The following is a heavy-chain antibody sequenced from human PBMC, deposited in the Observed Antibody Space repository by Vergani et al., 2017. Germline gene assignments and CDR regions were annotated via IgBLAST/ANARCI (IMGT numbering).Heavy chain of an antibody. D-gene: IGHD3-22*01. V-gene: IGHV2-70*04. CDR1: GFSLTTYGMR. Sequence: QVTLKESGPALVKPTQTLTLTFTCSGFSLTTYGMRVSWIRQPPGKALEWLARIDWDDDTYYRTSLRTRLTISKDTFKNQVALTMTNMDPVDTATYYCARTLSDSRGYYLDYWGQGTLVTVSS. J-gene: IGHJ4*02. CDR3: ARTLSDSRGYYLDY. CDR2: IDWDDDT.